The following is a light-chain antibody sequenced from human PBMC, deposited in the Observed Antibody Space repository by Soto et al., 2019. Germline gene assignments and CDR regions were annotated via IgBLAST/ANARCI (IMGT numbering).Light chain of an antibody. V-gene: IGLV2-14*01. J-gene: IGLJ2*01. Sequence: QSALTQPASVSGSPGQSITISCTGTSSDVGGYNYVSWYQQHPGKAPKLMIYDVSNRPSGVSNRFSGSKSSNTASLTISGLQAEDEADYYCSSYTSSSTLEVVFGGGTKLTVL. CDR2: DVS. CDR3: SSYTSSSTLEVV. CDR1: SSDVGGYNY.